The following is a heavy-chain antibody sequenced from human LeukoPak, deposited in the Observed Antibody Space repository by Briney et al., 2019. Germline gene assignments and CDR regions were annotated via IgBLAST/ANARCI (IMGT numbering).Heavy chain of an antibody. Sequence: SETLSLTCSVSGASIRSYSWSWLRQPAGKGLEWIGRIHTSASTEYNPSLKSRVTMSVDTSKNQFSLKLNSVTAADTAVYYCARVGSGNFDYWGQGTLVTVSS. CDR3: ARVGSGNFDY. CDR1: GASIRSYS. CDR2: IHTSAST. V-gene: IGHV4-4*07. J-gene: IGHJ4*02. D-gene: IGHD1-26*01.